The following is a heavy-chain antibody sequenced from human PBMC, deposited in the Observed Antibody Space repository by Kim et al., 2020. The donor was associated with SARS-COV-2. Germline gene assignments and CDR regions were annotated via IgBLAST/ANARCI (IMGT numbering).Heavy chain of an antibody. Sequence: ASVKVSCKASGYTFTSYAMNWVRQAPGQGLEWMGWINTNTGNPTYAQGFTGRFVFSLDTSVSTAYLQISSLKAEDTAVYYCAGEVYDFWSGSQTHYYYYGTHVWAQGITPTVS. CDR3: AGEVYDFWSGSQTHYYYYGTHV. V-gene: IGHV7-4-1*02. D-gene: IGHD3-3*01. CDR1: GYTFTSYA. CDR2: INTNTGNP. J-gene: IGHJ6*02.